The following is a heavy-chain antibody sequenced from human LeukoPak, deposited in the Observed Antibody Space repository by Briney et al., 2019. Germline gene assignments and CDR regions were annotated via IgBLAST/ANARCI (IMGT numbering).Heavy chain of an antibody. J-gene: IGHJ4*02. CDR2: INHSGST. Sequence: SETLSLTCAVYGGSFSGYYWSWIRQPPGKGLEWIGEINHSGSTNYNPSLKSRVTISVDTSKNQFSLKLSSVTAADTAVYYCARMGFLLSYYFDYWGQGTLVTVSS. V-gene: IGHV4-34*01. D-gene: IGHD3-3*01. CDR1: GGSFSGYY. CDR3: ARMGFLLSYYFDY.